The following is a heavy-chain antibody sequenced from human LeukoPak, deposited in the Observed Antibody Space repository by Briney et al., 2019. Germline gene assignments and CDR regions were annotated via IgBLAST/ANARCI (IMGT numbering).Heavy chain of an antibody. J-gene: IGHJ6*02. CDR1: GYTFTSYG. CDR2: ISAYNGNT. CDR3: ARASRGVTSYYYGMDV. Sequence: ASVKVSCKASGYTFTSYGISWVRQAPGQGLEWMGWISAYNGNTNYAQKLQGRVTMTTDTSTSTAYMELRSLRSDDTAVYYCARASRGVTSYYYGMDVWGQGTTVTVSS. V-gene: IGHV1-18*01. D-gene: IGHD3-10*01.